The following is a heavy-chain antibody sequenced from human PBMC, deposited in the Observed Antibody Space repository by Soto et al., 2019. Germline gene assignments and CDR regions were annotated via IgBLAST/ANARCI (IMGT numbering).Heavy chain of an antibody. J-gene: IGHJ6*01. CDR2: ISSDGSSY. V-gene: IGHV3-30*18. Sequence: TLRLSGLAAGFIRTNPGIHWFRQSPGQGLAWVAVISSDGSSYYYGDSLRGRFTISRDTSKNTLFLEMNSLSTADTAVYSCAKDRGLAESGRCTHYYYGMDVCGQGTSVTGSS. CDR1: GFIRTNPG. D-gene: IGHD1-26*01. CDR3: AKDRGLAESGRCTHYYYGMDV.